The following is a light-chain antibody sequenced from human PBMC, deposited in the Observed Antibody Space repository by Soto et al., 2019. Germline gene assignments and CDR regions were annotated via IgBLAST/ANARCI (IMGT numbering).Light chain of an antibody. CDR3: QVWDTISDHYV. Sequence: SYELTQSPSMSVAPGQTARITCGGNNIESKSVHWYQQRPGQAPVLVIYVDSDRPSGIPDRFSASTSGNTAALTISRVEAGDEADYYCQVWDTISDHYVFGSGTKLTVL. V-gene: IGLV3-21*02. CDR2: VDS. CDR1: NIESKS. J-gene: IGLJ1*01.